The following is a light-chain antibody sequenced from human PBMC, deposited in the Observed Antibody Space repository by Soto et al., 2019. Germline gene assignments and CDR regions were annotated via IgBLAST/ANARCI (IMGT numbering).Light chain of an antibody. Sequence: QSVLTQPPSASGTPGQRVTISCSGSSSNIGSNTVHWYQQLPGAAPKLLVHSDNQRPSGVPDRFSGSRSGTSASLAISGLQSEDEADYYCATWDDSLNVYVLFGGGTKLTVL. CDR1: SSNIGSNT. J-gene: IGLJ2*01. CDR3: ATWDDSLNVYVL. CDR2: SDN. V-gene: IGLV1-44*01.